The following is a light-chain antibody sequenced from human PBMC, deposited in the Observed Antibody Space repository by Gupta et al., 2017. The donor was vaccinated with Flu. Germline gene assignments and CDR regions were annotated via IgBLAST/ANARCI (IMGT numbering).Light chain of an antibody. CDR2: EVT. J-gene: IGLJ1*01. Sequence: SALTQPPSASGSPGQSVTISCTGTNSDVGGYNLVSWYQQHPGKAPKVMVYEVTTRPAGVPGRFSGSKSGNTASLTVSGRQEEEEADYYGCSDAGSNIFVFGTGTKVTVL. CDR1: NSDVGGYNL. CDR3: CSDAGSNIFV. V-gene: IGLV2-8*01.